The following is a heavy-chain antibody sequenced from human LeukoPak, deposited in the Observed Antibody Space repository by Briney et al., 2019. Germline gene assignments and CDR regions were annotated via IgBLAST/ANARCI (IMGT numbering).Heavy chain of an antibody. V-gene: IGHV4-39*01. CDR3: ARRPLSEYCSGGSCYSHNWFDP. D-gene: IGHD2-15*01. Sequence: PSETLSLTCTVSGGSISSSSYYWGWIRQPPGKGLEWIGSIYYSGSTYYNPSLKSRVAISVDTSKNQFSLKLSSVTAADTAVYYCARRPLSEYCSGGSCYSHNWFDPWGQGTLVTVSS. J-gene: IGHJ5*02. CDR1: GGSISSSSYY. CDR2: IYYSGST.